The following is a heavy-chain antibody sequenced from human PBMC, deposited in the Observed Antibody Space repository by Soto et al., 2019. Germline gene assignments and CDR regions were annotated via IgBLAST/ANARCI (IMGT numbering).Heavy chain of an antibody. CDR1: AFTFSRFA. V-gene: IGHV3-23*01. CDR2: ISGSGDKT. Sequence: EVPLLESGGGLVQPGGSLRLSCVASAFTFSRFAMSWVRQTPGKGLEWVSAISGSGDKTFYADSVKGRFTISRDNSKTTLYLQMNSLRLEDTAVYYCAKGLSGSGASQGFDPWGPGTLVTVSS. D-gene: IGHD3-10*01. J-gene: IGHJ5*02. CDR3: AKGLSGSGASQGFDP.